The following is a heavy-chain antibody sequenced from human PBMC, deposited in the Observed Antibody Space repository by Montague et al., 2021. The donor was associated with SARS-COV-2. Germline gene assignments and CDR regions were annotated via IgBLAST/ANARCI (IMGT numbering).Heavy chain of an antibody. D-gene: IGHD5-18*01. CDR1: GFTFSSYG. J-gene: IGHJ6*02. V-gene: IGHV3-33*01. CDR3: ARDLAYSYGFYYYGMDV. Sequence: SRRLSCAASGFTFSSYGMHWVRQAPGKGLEWVAVIWYDGSNKYYADSVKGRFTISRDNSKNTLYLQMNSLRAEDTAVYYCARDLAYSYGFYYYGMDVWGQGTTVTVSS. CDR2: IWYDGSNK.